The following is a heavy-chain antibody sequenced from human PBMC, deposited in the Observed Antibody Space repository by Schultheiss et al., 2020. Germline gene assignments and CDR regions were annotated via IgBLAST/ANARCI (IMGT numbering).Heavy chain of an antibody. CDR3: ARKETVNWFDP. D-gene: IGHD4-17*01. J-gene: IGHJ5*02. Sequence: SETLSLTCTVSGGSISSSSYYWGWIRQPPGKGLEWIGEINHSGSTNYNPSLKSRVTISVDTSKNQFSLKLSSVTAADTAVYYCARKETVNWFDPWDQGTLVTVSS. CDR1: GGSISSSSYY. CDR2: INHSGST. V-gene: IGHV4-39*07.